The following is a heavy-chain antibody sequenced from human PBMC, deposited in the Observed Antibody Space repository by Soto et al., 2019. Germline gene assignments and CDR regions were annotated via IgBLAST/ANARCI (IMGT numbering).Heavy chain of an antibody. CDR3: AGETVAGRYYYYGMDG. CDR2: INPNSGGT. Sequence: QVQLVQSGAEVKKPGASVKVSCKASGYTFTGYYMHWVRQAPGQGLEWMGWINPNSGGTNYAQKFQGGITMTRDTSISTADRELSRLRSDDTAVYYGAGETVAGRYYYYGMDGWGQGTTVTVSS. CDR1: GYTFTGYY. J-gene: IGHJ6*02. V-gene: IGHV1-2*02. D-gene: IGHD6-19*01.